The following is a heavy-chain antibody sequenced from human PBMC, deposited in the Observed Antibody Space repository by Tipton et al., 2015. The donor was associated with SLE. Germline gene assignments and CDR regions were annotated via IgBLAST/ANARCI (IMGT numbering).Heavy chain of an antibody. CDR2: IHHSGST. CDR3: ARGSSSGYGFDF. CDR1: GGSFSSYY. J-gene: IGHJ4*02. V-gene: IGHV4-34*01. Sequence: TLSLTCVVSGGSFSSYYWIWIRQSPGKGLEWIGEIHHSGSTTYNPSLKSRVTILVDTSKNQFSLTLTSVTAADTAVYYCARGSSSGYGFDFWGQGTLVTVSS. D-gene: IGHD3-22*01.